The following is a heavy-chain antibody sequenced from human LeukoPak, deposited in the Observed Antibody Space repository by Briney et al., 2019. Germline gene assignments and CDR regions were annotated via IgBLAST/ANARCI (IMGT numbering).Heavy chain of an antibody. D-gene: IGHD2-21*02. CDR3: AKLTGFSTAIPLFDY. Sequence: PGGSLRLSCAASEFTFNSYAMSWVRQAPGKGLEWVSGISGSGLSTDYAGSVKGRFTISRDNSKNTLYLQMNSLRAEDTAVYYCAKLTGFSTAIPLFDYWGQGTLVTVSS. CDR1: EFTFNSYA. CDR2: ISGSGLST. J-gene: IGHJ4*02. V-gene: IGHV3-23*01.